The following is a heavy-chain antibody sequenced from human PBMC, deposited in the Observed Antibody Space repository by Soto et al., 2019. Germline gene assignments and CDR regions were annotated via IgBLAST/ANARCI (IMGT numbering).Heavy chain of an antibody. CDR1: GGSIGLYY. CDR3: ARSEYSSGFVGY. Sequence: QVQLPASGPGLVKPSETLSLPCTVSGGSIGLYYWSWIRQTPGKGLEWIGNIYYSGNTNYNPSLQSRVTMAIDTSKRQFSLTLNSVTAADTAVYYCARSEYSSGFVGYWGQGTLVTVSS. V-gene: IGHV4-59*01. CDR2: IYYSGNT. D-gene: IGHD6-19*01. J-gene: IGHJ4*02.